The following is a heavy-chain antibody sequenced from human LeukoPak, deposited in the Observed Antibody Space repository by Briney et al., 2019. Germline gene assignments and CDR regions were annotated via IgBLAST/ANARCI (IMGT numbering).Heavy chain of an antibody. CDR1: GYTFTGYY. J-gene: IGHJ5*02. Sequence: ASVKVSCKASGYTFTGYYMHWVRQAPGQGLEWMGWINPNSGGTNYAQKFQGWVTMTRDTSISTAYMELSRLRSDDTAMYYCARGGYSGYDSWFDPWGQGTLVTVSS. V-gene: IGHV1-2*04. CDR2: INPNSGGT. CDR3: ARGGYSGYDSWFDP. D-gene: IGHD5-12*01.